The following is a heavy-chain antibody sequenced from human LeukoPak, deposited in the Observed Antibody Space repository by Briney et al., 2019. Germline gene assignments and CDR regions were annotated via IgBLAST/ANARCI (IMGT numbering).Heavy chain of an antibody. J-gene: IGHJ4*02. CDR2: IKSKTDGGTT. V-gene: IGHV3-15*01. CDR3: TTEGEDTIFGVVSYLFDY. CDR1: GFTFSNAW. D-gene: IGHD3-3*01. Sequence: PGGSLRLSCAASGFTFSNAWMSWVRQAPGKGLEWVGRIKSKTDGGTTDYAAPVKGRFTISRDDSKNTLYLQMNSLKTEDTAVYYCTTEGEDTIFGVVSYLFDYWGQGTLVTVSS.